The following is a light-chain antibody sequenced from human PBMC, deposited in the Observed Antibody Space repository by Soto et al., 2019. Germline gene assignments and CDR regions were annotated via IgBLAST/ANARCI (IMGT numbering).Light chain of an antibody. V-gene: IGKV3D-20*02. Sequence: EILLTQSPGTLSLSPGERGTLSCRASQSVSNNYLAWYQQKPGQAPRLLIYDASNRDTGIPARFSGSGSGTDCTLTISRLEPEDFEVYYCQQRSNWPLTFGPGTKVDIK. CDR3: QQRSNWPLT. CDR1: QSVSNNY. J-gene: IGKJ3*01. CDR2: DAS.